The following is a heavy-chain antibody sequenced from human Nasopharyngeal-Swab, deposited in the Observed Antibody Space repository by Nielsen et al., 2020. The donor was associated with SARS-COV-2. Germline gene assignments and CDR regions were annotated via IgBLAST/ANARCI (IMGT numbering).Heavy chain of an antibody. D-gene: IGHD6-13*01. CDR2: IRSKAYGGTT. Sequence: GSLKISCTASGFTFGDYAMSWFRQAPGKGLEWVGFIRSKAYGGTTEYAASVKGRFTISRDDSKSIAYLQMNSLKTEDTAVYYCTRRFWDSSSPFYFDYWGQGTLVTVSS. J-gene: IGHJ4*02. CDR3: TRRFWDSSSPFYFDY. CDR1: GFTFGDYA. V-gene: IGHV3-49*03.